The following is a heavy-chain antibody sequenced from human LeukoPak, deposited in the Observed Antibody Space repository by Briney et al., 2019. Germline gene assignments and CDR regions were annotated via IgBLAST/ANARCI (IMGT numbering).Heavy chain of an antibody. CDR1: GYTFSTYD. CDR3: AGSLGGMTVERATGLDL. Sequence: ASVNVSFKSSGYTFSTYDVNWVRQAPGQGREWMGWISAYEGNTNYAQKFQDRVTMPTHTSTSTAYMELRSLTSDDTAGYYWAGSLGGMTVERATGLDLWGRGTLVTVSS. V-gene: IGHV1-18*01. CDR2: ISAYEGNT. D-gene: IGHD5-24*01. J-gene: IGHJ2*01.